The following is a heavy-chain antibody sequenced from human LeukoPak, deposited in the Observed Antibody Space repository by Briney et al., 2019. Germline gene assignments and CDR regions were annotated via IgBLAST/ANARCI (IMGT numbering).Heavy chain of an antibody. D-gene: IGHD2-2*01. CDR3: ARILPAAMFYYYYYYMDV. Sequence: SETLSLTCTVSGGSISSYYWSWIRQPAGKGLEWIGRIYTSGSTNYNPSLKSRVTMSVDTSKNQFSLKLSSVTAADTAVYYCARILPAAMFYYYYYYMDVWGKGTTVTVSS. V-gene: IGHV4-4*07. CDR1: GGSISSYY. CDR2: IYTSGST. J-gene: IGHJ6*03.